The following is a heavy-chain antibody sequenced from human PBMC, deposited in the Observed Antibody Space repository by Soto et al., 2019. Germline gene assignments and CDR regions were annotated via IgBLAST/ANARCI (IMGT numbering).Heavy chain of an antibody. CDR3: ARNYDILTGYHNFDY. CDR1: GFNFSSYS. D-gene: IGHD3-9*01. V-gene: IGHV3-48*01. CDR2: ISSSSSTI. J-gene: IGHJ4*02. Sequence: GGSLRLSSAASGFNFSSYSMNWVRQAPGKGLEWVSYISSSSSTIYYADSVKGRFTISRDNAKNSLYLQMNSLRAEDTAVYYCARNYDILTGYHNFDYWGQGTLVTVSS.